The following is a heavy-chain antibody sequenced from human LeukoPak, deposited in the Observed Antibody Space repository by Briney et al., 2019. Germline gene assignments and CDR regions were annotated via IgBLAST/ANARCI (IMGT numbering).Heavy chain of an antibody. CDR2: ISGSGGST. V-gene: IGHV3-23*01. Sequence: PGGSLRLSCAASGFTFSSYAMSWVRQAPGKGLEWVSAISGSGGSTYYADSVKGRFTISRDNSKNTLYLQMNSLRAEDTAVYYCAKEPGGCRSTSSPCYYYTDVWGKGTTVTVS. D-gene: IGHD2-2*01. CDR1: GFTFSSYA. CDR3: AKEPGGCRSTSSPCYYYTDV. J-gene: IGHJ6*03.